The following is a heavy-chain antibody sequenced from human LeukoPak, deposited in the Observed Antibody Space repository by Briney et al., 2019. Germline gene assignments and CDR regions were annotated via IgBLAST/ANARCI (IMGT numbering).Heavy chain of an antibody. CDR3: VRGHLVGGWFKYDAFDI. CDR1: GDSISSNY. Sequence: SETLSLTCTVSGDSISSNYWSWIRQPPGKGLEWIGYIYHSGSTNYNPSLKSRVTISIDTSRKHFSLKLSSVTAADTAVYYCVRGHLVGGWFKYDAFDIWGQGTMVTVSS. CDR2: IYHSGST. V-gene: IGHV4-59*01. D-gene: IGHD6-19*01. J-gene: IGHJ3*02.